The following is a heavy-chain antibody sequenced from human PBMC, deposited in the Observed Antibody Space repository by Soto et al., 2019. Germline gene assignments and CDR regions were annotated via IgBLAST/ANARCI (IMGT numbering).Heavy chain of an antibody. CDR1: GYTFTSYY. Sequence: ASVKVSCKASGYTFTSYYMHWVRQAPGRGLEWMGIINPSGGSTSYAQKFQGRVTMTRDTSTSTVYMELSSLRSEDTAVYYCARSLQRIWDFDYWGQGTLVTVSS. D-gene: IGHD2-15*01. CDR2: INPSGGST. J-gene: IGHJ4*02. CDR3: ARSLQRIWDFDY. V-gene: IGHV1-46*01.